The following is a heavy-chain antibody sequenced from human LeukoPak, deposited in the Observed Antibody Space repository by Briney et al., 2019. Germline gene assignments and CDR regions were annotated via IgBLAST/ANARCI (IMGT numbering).Heavy chain of an antibody. Sequence: WETLSLTLSVDGGSFSGYCCSWIRQRPGKGLEWIGEINDSGSNNNHPSLKSGATIPVDTTKKQCSLKISSRTAAATDEYNYARGGDWFDPCGQGTLVSVSP. CDR2: INDSGSN. V-gene: IGHV4-34*04. CDR3: ARGGDWFDP. J-gene: IGHJ5*02. CDR1: GGSFSGYC.